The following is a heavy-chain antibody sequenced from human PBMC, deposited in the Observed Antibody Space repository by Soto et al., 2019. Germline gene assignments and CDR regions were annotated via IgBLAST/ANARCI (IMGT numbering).Heavy chain of an antibody. Sequence: QVQLVESGGGVVQPGRSLRLSCAASGFTFNTYGMHWVRQAPGKGLEWVSVISYDGDNIYYADSMKGRFTISRDNSKNTLYLQVNSLRAEDTAVYYCARLAGIYYFHYAIDVWGRGTTVIVSS. CDR1: GFTFNTYG. D-gene: IGHD1-1*01. CDR2: ISYDGDNI. CDR3: ARLAGIYYFHYAIDV. J-gene: IGHJ6*02. V-gene: IGHV3-30*03.